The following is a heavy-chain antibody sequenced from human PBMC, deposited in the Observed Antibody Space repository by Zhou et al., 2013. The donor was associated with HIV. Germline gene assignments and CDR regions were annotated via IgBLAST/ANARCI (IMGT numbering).Heavy chain of an antibody. CDR3: ARRGTWGDRFXVIRGGXDV. CDR1: GGTFSNYA. J-gene: IGHJ6*02. CDR2: INPSTSHT. Sequence: QVQLVQSGAEVKKPGSSVKVSCKASGGTFSNYAITWVRQAPGQGLEWMGWINPSTSHTTYAQNFQGRVTMTRNISINTAYMELNSLRSEDTAVYYCARRGTWGDRFXVIRGGXDVWGQGT. D-gene: IGHD1-1*01. V-gene: IGHV1-8*01.